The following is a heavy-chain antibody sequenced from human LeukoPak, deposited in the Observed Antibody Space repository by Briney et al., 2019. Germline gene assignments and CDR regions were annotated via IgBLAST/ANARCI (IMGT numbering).Heavy chain of an antibody. CDR2: IRYDGSNK. D-gene: IGHD5-12*01. Sequence: PGGSLRLSCAASGFTFSSYGMHGVRQPPAKGREGVACIRYDGSNKYYADSVKGRFTIYRDNSKNTLYLQMNSLRAEDTAVYYCAKVGSGAYYYYYYMDVWGKGTTVTVSS. V-gene: IGHV3-30*02. J-gene: IGHJ6*03. CDR1: GFTFSSYG. CDR3: AKVGSGAYYYYYYMDV.